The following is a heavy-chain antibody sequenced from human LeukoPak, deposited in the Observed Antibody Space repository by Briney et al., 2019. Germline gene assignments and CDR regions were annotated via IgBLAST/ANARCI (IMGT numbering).Heavy chain of an antibody. V-gene: IGHV4-59*12. Sequence: SETLSLTCTVSGGSISSYYWSWIRQPPGKGLEWIGYIYYSGSTNYNPSLKSRVAISVDTSKNQFSLKLSSLTAADTVVYFCARVRDLDAFDIWGQGTMVTVSS. CDR1: GGSISSYY. CDR2: IYYSGST. CDR3: ARVRDLDAFDI. J-gene: IGHJ3*02.